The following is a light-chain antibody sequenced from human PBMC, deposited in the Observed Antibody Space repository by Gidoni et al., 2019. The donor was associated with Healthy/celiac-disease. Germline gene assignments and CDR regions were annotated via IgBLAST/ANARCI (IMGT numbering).Light chain of an antibody. V-gene: IGKV3-11*01. J-gene: IGKJ3*01. Sequence: EIVFTQSPATLSLSPGERATLSCRASQSVSSYLAWYQQKPGQAPRLLIYDASNRATGIPARFSGSGSGTDFTLTISSLEPEDFAVYYCQQRSNWTPGLTFGPGTKVDIK. CDR3: QQRSNWTPGLT. CDR2: DAS. CDR1: QSVSSY.